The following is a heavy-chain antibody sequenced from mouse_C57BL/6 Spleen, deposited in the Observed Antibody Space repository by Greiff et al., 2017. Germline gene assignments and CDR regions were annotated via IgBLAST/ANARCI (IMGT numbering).Heavy chain of an antibody. CDR3: ARSDYDYPVSY. J-gene: IGHJ3*01. D-gene: IGHD2-4*01. Sequence: QVHVKQSGAELVRPGASVKLSCKASGYTFTDYYINWVKQRPGQGLEWIARIYPGSGNTYYNEKFKGKATLTAEKSSSTAYMQLSSLTSEDSAVYFCARSDYDYPVSYWGQGTLVTVSA. CDR1: GYTFTDYY. V-gene: IGHV1-76*01. CDR2: IYPGSGNT.